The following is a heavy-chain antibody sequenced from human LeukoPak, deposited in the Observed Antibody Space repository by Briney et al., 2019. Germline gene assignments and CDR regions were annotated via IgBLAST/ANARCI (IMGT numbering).Heavy chain of an antibody. J-gene: IGHJ4*02. CDR1: GFTFSSYG. CDR2: IRYDGSNK. Sequence: GGSLSLSCAASGFTFSSYGMHWVRQAPGKGLEWVAFIRYDGSNKYYADSVKGRFTISRDNSKNTLYLQMNSLRAEDTAVYYCAKILYDYVWGSYRYPDYWGQGTLVTVSS. D-gene: IGHD3-16*02. CDR3: AKILYDYVWGSYRYPDY. V-gene: IGHV3-30*02.